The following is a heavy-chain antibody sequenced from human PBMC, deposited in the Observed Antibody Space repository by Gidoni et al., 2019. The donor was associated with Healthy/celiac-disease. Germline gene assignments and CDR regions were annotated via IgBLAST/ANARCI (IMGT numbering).Heavy chain of an antibody. CDR3: AKESCSSTSCYTGHFDY. D-gene: IGHD2-2*02. J-gene: IGHJ4*02. Sequence: QVQLVESGGGVVQPGRSLRLSCAASGFTFSSYGMHWVRQAPGKGLEWVAVISYDGSNKYYADSVKGRFTISRDNSKNTLYLQMNSLRAEDTAVYYCAKESCSSTSCYTGHFDYWGQGTLVTVSS. CDR2: ISYDGSNK. CDR1: GFTFSSYG. V-gene: IGHV3-30*18.